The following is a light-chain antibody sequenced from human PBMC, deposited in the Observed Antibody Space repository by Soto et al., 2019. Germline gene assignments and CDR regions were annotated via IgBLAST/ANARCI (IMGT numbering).Light chain of an antibody. CDR1: SSDVGSYDL. CDR2: EVS. V-gene: IGLV2-23*02. J-gene: IGLJ2*01. CDR3: QSYDSSFVL. Sequence: QSVLTQPASVSGSPGQSITISCTGTSSDVGSYDLVSWYQQHPDKAPKLLLFEVSKRPSGVSIRFSGSKSGNTASLTISGLQPEDEADYYCQSYDSSFVLFGGGTKVTVL.